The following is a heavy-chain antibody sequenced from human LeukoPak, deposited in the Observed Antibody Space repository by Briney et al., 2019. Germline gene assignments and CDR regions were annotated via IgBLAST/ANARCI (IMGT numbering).Heavy chain of an antibody. V-gene: IGHV3-43*02. CDR1: GLTFHYYA. CDR2: ISADGGST. CDR3: AKESGKFDY. Sequence: QPGGSLRLSCVASGLTFHYYAMHWVRQAPGKGLEWVSLISADGGSTFYADSVRGRFSISRDNSKNSLYLQMNSLRTEDTAMYYCAKESGKFDYWGQGTLVAVSS. J-gene: IGHJ4*02.